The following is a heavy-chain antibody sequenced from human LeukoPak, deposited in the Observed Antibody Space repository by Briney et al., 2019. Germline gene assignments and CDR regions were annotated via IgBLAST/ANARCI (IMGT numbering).Heavy chain of an antibody. CDR1: GFTVSSNY. Sequence: GGSLRLSCAASGFTVSSNYMSWVRQAPGKGLEWVSVIYSGGSTYYADSVRGRFTISRDNSKNTLYLQMNSLRAEDAAVYYCARGLAVANDYWGQGTLVTVSS. D-gene: IGHD6-19*01. V-gene: IGHV3-53*01. CDR3: ARGLAVANDY. CDR2: IYSGGST. J-gene: IGHJ4*02.